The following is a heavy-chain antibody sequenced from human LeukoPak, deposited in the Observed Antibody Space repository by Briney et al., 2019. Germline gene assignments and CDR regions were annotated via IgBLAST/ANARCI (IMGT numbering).Heavy chain of an antibody. J-gene: IGHJ4*02. CDR2: ITHSGST. CDR1: GGSFSGKY. CDR3: ARDLMT. V-gene: IGHV4-34*01. Sequence: SETLSLTCAVYGGSFSGKYWTWIRQPPGKGLEWIGEITHSGSTYYNPSLKSRVTISVDTSKNQFSLKLNSVTAADTAVYYCARDLMTWGQGTLVTVFS.